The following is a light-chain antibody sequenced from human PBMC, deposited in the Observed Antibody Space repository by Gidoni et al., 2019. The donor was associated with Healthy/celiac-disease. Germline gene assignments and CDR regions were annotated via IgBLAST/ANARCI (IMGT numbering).Light chain of an antibody. Sequence: QSVLTQPPSASGTPGQRVTISCSGSSSNLGSNTVHWYQQLPGTAPKLLIYSNIQRPSGVPDRFSGSKSGTSASLAISGLQSEDEADYYCAACDDSLNGWVFGGGTKLTVL. CDR2: SNI. V-gene: IGLV1-44*01. J-gene: IGLJ3*02. CDR1: SSNLGSNT. CDR3: AACDDSLNGWV.